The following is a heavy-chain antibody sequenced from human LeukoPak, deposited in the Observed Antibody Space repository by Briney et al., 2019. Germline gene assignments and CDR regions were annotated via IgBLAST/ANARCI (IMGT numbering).Heavy chain of an antibody. D-gene: IGHD6-13*01. CDR2: ISAYNGNT. V-gene: IGHV1-18*01. CDR3: ARSGSVAALYYYYYYMDV. J-gene: IGHJ6*03. Sequence: ASVKVSCKASGYTFTSYGISWVRQAPGQGLEWMGWISAYNGNTNYAQKLQGRVTMTTDTSTSTAYMELRSLRSDDTAVYYCARSGSVAALYYYYYYMDVWGKGTTVTVSS. CDR1: GYTFTSYG.